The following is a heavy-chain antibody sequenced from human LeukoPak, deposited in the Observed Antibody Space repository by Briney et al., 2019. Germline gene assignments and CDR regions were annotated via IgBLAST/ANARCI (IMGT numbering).Heavy chain of an antibody. CDR2: IYYSGST. V-gene: IGHV4-31*03. D-gene: IGHD6-13*01. Sequence: LSLTCTVSGGSISSGGYYWSWIRQHPGKGLEWIGYIYYSGSTYYNPSLKSRVTISVDTSKNQFSLKLSSVTAADTAVYFCARGGIAANLDYWGQGTLVTVSS. CDR1: GGSISSGGYY. J-gene: IGHJ4*02. CDR3: ARGGIAANLDY.